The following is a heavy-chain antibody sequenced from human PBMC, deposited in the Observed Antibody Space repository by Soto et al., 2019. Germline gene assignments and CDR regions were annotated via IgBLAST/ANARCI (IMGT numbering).Heavy chain of an antibody. CDR2: INPNADKT. V-gene: IGHV1-8*01. CDR1: GYTFTTYD. D-gene: IGHD3-16*01. CDR3: ARQRRGTWYYFDH. J-gene: IGHJ4*02. Sequence: ASVKVSCKTSGYTFTTYDIKWVRQATGQGLEWMGWINPNADKTGFAQKFQGRVTMTRDTSINTVYMELNNLRSEDTAVYYCARQRRGTWYYFDHWGQGTLVTVYS.